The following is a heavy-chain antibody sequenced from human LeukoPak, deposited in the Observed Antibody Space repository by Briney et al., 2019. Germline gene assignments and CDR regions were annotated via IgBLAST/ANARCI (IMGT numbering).Heavy chain of an antibody. CDR2: IYYSGST. D-gene: IGHD5-12*01. V-gene: IGHV4-38-2*02. Sequence: SETLSLTCTVSGYSFGSGYFWGWIRKQPGKGLERIGTIYYSGSTYYNPSFKSRVTISVDTSKNQFSLKLSSVTAADTAVYYCARANRYDLHFDYWGQGTLVTVSS. CDR3: ARANRYDLHFDY. J-gene: IGHJ4*02. CDR1: GYSFGSGYF.